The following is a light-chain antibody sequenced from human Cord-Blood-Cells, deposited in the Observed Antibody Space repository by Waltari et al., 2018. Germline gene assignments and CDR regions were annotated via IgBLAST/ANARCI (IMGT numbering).Light chain of an antibody. J-gene: IGLJ3*02. Sequence: QSALTQPASVSGSPGQSITISCTGTSSDVGSYNLVSWYHQHPGKAPKPMIYEGSKRPSGVSNRFSGSTSGNTASLTISGLQAEDEADYYCCSYAGSRVFGGGTKLTVL. CDR2: EGS. CDR1: SSDVGSYNL. CDR3: CSYAGSRV. V-gene: IGLV2-23*01.